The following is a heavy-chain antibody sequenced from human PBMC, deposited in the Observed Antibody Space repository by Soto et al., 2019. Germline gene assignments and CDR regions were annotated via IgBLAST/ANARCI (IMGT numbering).Heavy chain of an antibody. V-gene: IGHV1-2*04. CDR2: INPNSGGT. Sequence: ASVKVSCKASGYTFTGYYMHWVRQAPGQGLEWMGWINPNSGGTNYAQKFQGWVTMTRDTSISTAYMELSRLRSDDTAVYYCAREHRLYYDFWSGIPYYFGYWGQGTLVTVSS. CDR1: GYTFTGYY. D-gene: IGHD3-3*01. J-gene: IGHJ4*02. CDR3: AREHRLYYDFWSGIPYYFGY.